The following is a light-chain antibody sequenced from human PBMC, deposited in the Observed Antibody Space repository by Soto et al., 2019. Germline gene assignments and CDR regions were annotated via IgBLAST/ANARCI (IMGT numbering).Light chain of an antibody. CDR1: QSSSTY. CDR3: QQSYSSPQT. CDR2: GAS. J-gene: IGKJ1*01. Sequence: DTQITQSASSLAASEGDRGAITCRASQSSSTYLGWYQQKPGQAPKLIIYGASTLQSGVPSRFSGSGSGTDFTLTISGLQSEDVATYFCQQSYSSPQTLGQGTKVDIK. V-gene: IGKV1-39*01.